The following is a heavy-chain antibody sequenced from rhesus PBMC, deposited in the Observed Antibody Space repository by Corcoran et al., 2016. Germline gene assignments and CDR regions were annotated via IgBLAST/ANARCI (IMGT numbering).Heavy chain of an antibody. J-gene: IGHJ4*01. Sequence: QLQLQESGPGLVKPSETLSVTCAVSGGSISSSYWSWIRQAPGKGLEWIGYIYGSGSSTNYNPSLKSRVTISTDTSKNQFSLKLSSVTAADTAVYYCARDGGWLSSDYWGQGVLVTVSS. V-gene: IGHV4-169*02. D-gene: IGHD3-28*01. CDR2: IYGSGSST. CDR1: GGSISSSY. CDR3: ARDGGWLSSDY.